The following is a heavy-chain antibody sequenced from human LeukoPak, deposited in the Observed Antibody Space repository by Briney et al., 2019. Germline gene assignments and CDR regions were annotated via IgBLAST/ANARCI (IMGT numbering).Heavy chain of an antibody. CDR2: ISWNSGSI. D-gene: IGHD3-10*01. CDR1: GFTFDDYA. CDR3: AKDTTGTLFSGRIGY. J-gene: IGHJ4*02. Sequence: GGSLRLSCAASGFTFDDYAMHWVRQAPGKGLEWVSGISWNSGSIGYADSVKGRFTISRDNAKNSLYLQMNSLRAEDTALYYCAKDTTGTLFSGRIGYWGQGTLVTVSS. V-gene: IGHV3-9*01.